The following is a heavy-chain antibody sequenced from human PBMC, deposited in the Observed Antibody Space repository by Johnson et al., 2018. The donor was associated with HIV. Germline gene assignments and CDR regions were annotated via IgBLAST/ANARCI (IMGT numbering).Heavy chain of an antibody. CDR1: GFTFSSYA. J-gene: IGHJ3*02. D-gene: IGHD6-19*01. CDR2: LSGSGGST. Sequence: VQLVESGGGVVQPGRSLRLSCAASGFTFSSYAMSWVRQAPGKGLEWASALSGSGGSTYYADSVKGRFTISRDNAKNSLYLQMNSLRAEDTAVYYCAKDLEEGQQWLIGAFDIWGQGTMVTVSS. CDR3: AKDLEEGQQWLIGAFDI. V-gene: IGHV3-23*04.